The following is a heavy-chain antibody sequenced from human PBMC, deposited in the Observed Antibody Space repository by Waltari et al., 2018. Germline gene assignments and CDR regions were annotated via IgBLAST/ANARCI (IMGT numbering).Heavy chain of an antibody. Sequence: QVQLVQSGAEVKKPGASVKVSCKASVYTFTSYDINWVRQATGQGLEWMGWMNPNSGNTGYAQKFQGRVTITRNTSISTAYMELSSLRSEDTAVDYCASLILGHCSGGSCYSEYWGQGTLVTVSS. V-gene: IGHV1-8*03. D-gene: IGHD2-15*01. J-gene: IGHJ4*02. CDR2: MNPNSGNT. CDR1: VYTFTSYD. CDR3: ASLILGHCSGGSCYSEY.